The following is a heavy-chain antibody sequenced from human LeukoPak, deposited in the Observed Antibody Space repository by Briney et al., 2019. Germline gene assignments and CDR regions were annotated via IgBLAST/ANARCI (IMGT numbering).Heavy chain of an antibody. D-gene: IGHD5-18*01. V-gene: IGHV1-24*01. CDR2: FDVIDGET. J-gene: IGHJ4*02. CDR3: AAGRPYSLLDY. Sequence: ASVKVSCTVSGSSLSELSLYRVRQAPGKGLEWMGGFDVIDGETFYAQRFQGRVTMAEDSSTDTAYMELSSLRSDDTAFYYCAAGRPYSLLDYWGQGTLLTVSS. CDR1: GSSLSELS.